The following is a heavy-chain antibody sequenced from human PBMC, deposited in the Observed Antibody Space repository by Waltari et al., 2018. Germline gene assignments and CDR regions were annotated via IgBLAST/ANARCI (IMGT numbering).Heavy chain of an antibody. CDR2: INHSGST. CDR1: GGSFSGYY. CDR3: ASSHYDSSGYYLSD. Sequence: QVQLQQWGAGLLKPSETLSLTCAVYGGSFSGYYWSWIRQPPWKGLEWIGEINHSGSTNYNPSLKSRVTISVDTSKNQFSLKLSSVTAADTAVYYCASSHYDSSGYYLSDWGQGTLVTVSS. V-gene: IGHV4-34*01. D-gene: IGHD3-22*01. J-gene: IGHJ4*02.